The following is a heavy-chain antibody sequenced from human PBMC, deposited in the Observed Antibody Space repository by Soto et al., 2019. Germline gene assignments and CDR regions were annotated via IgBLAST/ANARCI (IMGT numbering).Heavy chain of an antibody. CDR3: AKDRSYYDFWSGSYGMDF. Sequence: GASVKVSCKVSGYTLTELSMHWVRQAPGKGLEWMGGFDPEDGETIYAQKFQGRVTMTEDTSTDTAYMELSSLRSEDTAVYYCAKDRSYYDFWSGSYGMDFRGQGTTVTVSS. CDR2: FDPEDGET. V-gene: IGHV1-24*01. J-gene: IGHJ6*02. CDR1: GYTLTELS. D-gene: IGHD3-3*01.